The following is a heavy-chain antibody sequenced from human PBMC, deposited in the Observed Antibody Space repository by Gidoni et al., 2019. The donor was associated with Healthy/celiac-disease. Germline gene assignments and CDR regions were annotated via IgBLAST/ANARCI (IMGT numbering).Heavy chain of an antibody. Sequence: QVQLVQSGAEVTKPGASVKVSCKASGYTFTSYAMHWVRQAPGQRLEWMGWINAGNGNKKYSQKFQGRVTITRDTSASTAYMELSSLRSEDTAVYYCARDLAGGVVVVAASGWFDPWGQGTLVTVSS. D-gene: IGHD2-15*01. CDR2: INAGNGNK. CDR1: GYTFTSYA. J-gene: IGHJ5*02. V-gene: IGHV1-3*01. CDR3: ARDLAGGVVVVAASGWFDP.